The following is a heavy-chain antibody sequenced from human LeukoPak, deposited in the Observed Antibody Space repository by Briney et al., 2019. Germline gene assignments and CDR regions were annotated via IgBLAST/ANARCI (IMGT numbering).Heavy chain of an antibody. J-gene: IGHJ4*02. CDR1: GGSISSYY. Sequence: KPSETLSLTCTVSGGSISSYYWSWIRQPPGKGLEWIGYIYYSGSTNYNPSLKSRVTISVDTSKNQFSLKLSSVTAADTAMYYCARLKGLGCSGGSCYVDYWGQGTLVTVSS. D-gene: IGHD2-15*01. CDR2: IYYSGST. V-gene: IGHV4-59*01. CDR3: ARLKGLGCSGGSCYVDY.